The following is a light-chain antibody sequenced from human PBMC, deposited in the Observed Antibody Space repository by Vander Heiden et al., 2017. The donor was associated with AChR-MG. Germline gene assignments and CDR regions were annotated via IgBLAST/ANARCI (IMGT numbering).Light chain of an antibody. J-gene: IGLJ3*02. V-gene: IGLV1-51*01. Sequence: QSVLTQPPSLSATPGQKVTISCSGSSSNIGDNHVSWYQQVPGTAPKLRMYDSDKRPSGIPDRLSASKSGTSATLGITGLQTGDEAEYVYGAWDDSLSAVVFGGGTKLTVL. CDR3: GAWDDSLSAVV. CDR2: DSD. CDR1: SSNIGDNH.